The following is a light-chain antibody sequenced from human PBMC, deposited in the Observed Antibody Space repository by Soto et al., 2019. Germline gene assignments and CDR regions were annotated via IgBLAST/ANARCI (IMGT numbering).Light chain of an antibody. J-gene: IGKJ4*01. CDR1: QSVNSN. Sequence: EIVLTQSPATLSLSPGERATLSCRASQSVNSNLAWYQQKPGQAPSLLIFDASDRATDIPARFSGSGSGTDFTLTISSLEPEDFAVYYCQQRSNWPLTFGGGTKVEIK. V-gene: IGKV3-11*01. CDR3: QQRSNWPLT. CDR2: DAS.